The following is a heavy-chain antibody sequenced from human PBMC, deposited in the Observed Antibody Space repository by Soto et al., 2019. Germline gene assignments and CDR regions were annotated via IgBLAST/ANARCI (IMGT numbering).Heavy chain of an antibody. CDR1: GFTFSSYG. CDR2: IWYDGSNK. D-gene: IGHD5-12*01. J-gene: IGHJ3*02. CDR3: ARDSPITGAFDI. V-gene: IGHV3-33*01. Sequence: PGGSLRLSCAASGFTFSSYGMHWVRQAPGKGLEWVAVIWYDGSNKYYADSVKGRFTISRDNSKNTLYLQMNSLRAEDTAVYYCARDSPITGAFDIWGQGXMVTV.